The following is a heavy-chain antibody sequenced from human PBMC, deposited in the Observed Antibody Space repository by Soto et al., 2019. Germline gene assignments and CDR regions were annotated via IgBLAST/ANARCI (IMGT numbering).Heavy chain of an antibody. CDR1: VYTFTGYY. V-gene: IGHV1-2*04. CDR3: ARDFKGGRPFYGMDV. J-gene: IGHJ6*02. Sequence: ASVKVSCKASVYTFTGYYIHWVRQAPGRGLEWMGWINPNSGDTRYSQKFQGWVTMTRDTSVSTAYMELSRLRSDDTAVYYCARDFKGGRPFYGMDVWGQGTTVTVSS. CDR2: INPNSGDT. D-gene: IGHD6-6*01.